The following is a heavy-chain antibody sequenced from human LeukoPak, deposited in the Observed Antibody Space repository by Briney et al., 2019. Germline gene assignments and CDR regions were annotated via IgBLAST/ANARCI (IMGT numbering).Heavy chain of an antibody. J-gene: IGHJ4*02. V-gene: IGHV4-59*01. CDR3: AKDVYSSGTGYFDY. Sequence: SESLSLTCNVSGVSISGYHWSWIRQPPGKGLEWLGYIYYSGSSNYNPSLKSRVTMSADTSKNQFSLKLSSVTAEDTALYYCAKDVYSSGTGYFDYWGQGTLVTVSS. CDR2: IYYSGSS. D-gene: IGHD6-19*01. CDR1: GVSISGYH.